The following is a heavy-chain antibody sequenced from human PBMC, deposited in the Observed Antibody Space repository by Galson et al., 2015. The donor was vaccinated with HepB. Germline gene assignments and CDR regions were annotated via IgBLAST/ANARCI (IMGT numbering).Heavy chain of an antibody. Sequence: SLRLSCAASGFTFSSYSMNWVRQAPGKGLEWVSSISSSSSYIYYADSVKGRFTISRDNAKNSLYLQMNSLRAEDTAVYYCASWGDYGDYAYYYYYGMDVWGQGTTVTVSS. CDR2: ISSSSSYI. CDR3: ASWGDYGDYAYYYYYGMDV. J-gene: IGHJ6*02. D-gene: IGHD4-17*01. CDR1: GFTFSSYS. V-gene: IGHV3-21*01.